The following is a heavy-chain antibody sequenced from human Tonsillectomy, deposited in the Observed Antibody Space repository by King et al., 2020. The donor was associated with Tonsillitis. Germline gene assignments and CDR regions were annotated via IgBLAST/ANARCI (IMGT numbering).Heavy chain of an antibody. D-gene: IGHD4-11*01. CDR1: GFTFSNAW. Sequence: DVQLVESGGGLVKPGGSLRLSCAASGFTFSNAWMSWVRQAPGKGLEWVGRIKSKTDGGTTDYAAPVKGRFSISRDDSENTLYLQMNSLKTEDTAVYYCTTDFKDPVTTITTGWFDPWGQGTLVTVSS. V-gene: IGHV3-15*01. CDR2: IKSKTDGGTT. J-gene: IGHJ5*02. CDR3: TTDFKDPVTTITTGWFDP.